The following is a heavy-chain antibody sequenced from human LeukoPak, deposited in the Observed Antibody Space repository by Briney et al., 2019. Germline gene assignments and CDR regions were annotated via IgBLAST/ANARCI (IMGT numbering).Heavy chain of an antibody. V-gene: IGHV4-34*01. CDR1: GGSISSYY. J-gene: IGHJ4*02. Sequence: SETLSLTCTVSGGSISSYYWSWIRQPPGKGLEWIGEINHSGSTNYNPSLKSRVTISVDTSKNQFSLKLSSVTAADTAVYYCARAPLEYSGSGNYFDYWGQGTLVTVSS. CDR3: ARAPLEYSGSGNYFDY. D-gene: IGHD6-6*01. CDR2: INHSGST.